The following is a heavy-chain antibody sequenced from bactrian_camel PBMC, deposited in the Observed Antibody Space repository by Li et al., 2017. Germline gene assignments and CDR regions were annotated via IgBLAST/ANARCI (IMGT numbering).Heavy chain of an antibody. D-gene: IGHD1*01. CDR3: AAAYGAGGTCRVMDVTSGY. CDR1: GHSRGSNC. Sequence: HVQLVESGGGSVQAGGSLRLSCVVSGHSRGSNCVGWYRLPPGRAPAEREGIAAIRRSGGETWYAGPVKGRFTISRDRTKKTLTLEMNSLKPEDTAMYYCAAAYGAGGTCRVMDVTSGYSDQGTQVTVS. CDR2: IRRSGGET. J-gene: IGHJ6*01. V-gene: IGHV3S55*01.